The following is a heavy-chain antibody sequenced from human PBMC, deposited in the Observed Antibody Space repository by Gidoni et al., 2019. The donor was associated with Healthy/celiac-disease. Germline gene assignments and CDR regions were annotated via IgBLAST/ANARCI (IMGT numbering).Heavy chain of an antibody. D-gene: IGHD3-3*01. CDR1: GGSFSGYY. Sequence: QVQLQPLGAGLFKPSATLSLTCAVYGGSFSGYYWRWIRQPPGKGLEWIGEINHSGSTNYNPSLKSRVTISVDTSKNQFSLKLSSVTAADTAVYYCARVPYYDFWSGYPIRVGYFDYWGQGTLVTVSS. V-gene: IGHV4-34*01. J-gene: IGHJ4*02. CDR2: INHSGST. CDR3: ARVPYYDFWSGYPIRVGYFDY.